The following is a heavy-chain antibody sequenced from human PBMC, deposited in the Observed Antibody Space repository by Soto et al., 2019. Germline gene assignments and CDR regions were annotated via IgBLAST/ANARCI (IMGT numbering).Heavy chain of an antibody. CDR1: GFTFSSYA. CDR2: ISGSGGST. D-gene: IGHD2-2*01. V-gene: IGHV3-23*01. J-gene: IGHJ4*02. CDR3: ANARFIGSVVVPAAVDY. Sequence: EVQLLESGGGLVQPGGSLRLSCAASGFTFSSYAMSWVRQAPGKGLEWVSAISGSGGSTYYADSVKGRFTISRDNSKNTLYLQMNSLRAEDTAVYYCANARFIGSVVVPAAVDYWGQGTLVTVSS.